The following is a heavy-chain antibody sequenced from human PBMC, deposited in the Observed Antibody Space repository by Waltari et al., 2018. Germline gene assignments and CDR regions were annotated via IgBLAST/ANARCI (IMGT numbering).Heavy chain of an antibody. V-gene: IGHV5-51*01. D-gene: IGHD6-19*01. Sequence: ELQLVQSGAEVKKPGEAVKISCQGFGYTFIDYWIAWVRQMPGNGLEWMGIIYPDDSDTRYGPSFQGQVTISADKSINTAYLQWTSLKASDTAVYYCARPRRSGWYYSGMDVWGQGTSLIVSS. CDR2: IYPDDSDT. CDR1: GYTFIDYW. CDR3: ARPRRSGWYYSGMDV. J-gene: IGHJ6*02.